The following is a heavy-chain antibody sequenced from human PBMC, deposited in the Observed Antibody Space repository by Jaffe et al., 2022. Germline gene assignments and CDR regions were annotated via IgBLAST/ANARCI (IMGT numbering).Heavy chain of an antibody. J-gene: IGHJ3*02. Sequence: EVQLVESGGGLVQPGRSLRLSCTASGFTFGDYAMSWVRQAPGKGLEWVGFIRIKAYGGTTEYAASVKGRFTISRDDSGSITYLQMNSLKTEDTGVYYCTTSQLYCSGGSCYSSLFAFDIWGQGTMVTVSS. CDR2: IRIKAYGGTT. CDR1: GFTFGDYA. CDR3: TTSQLYCSGGSCYSSLFAFDI. D-gene: IGHD2-15*01. V-gene: IGHV3-49*04.